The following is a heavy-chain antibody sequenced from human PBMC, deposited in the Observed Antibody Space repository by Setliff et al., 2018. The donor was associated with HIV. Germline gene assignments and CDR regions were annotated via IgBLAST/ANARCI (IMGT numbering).Heavy chain of an antibody. D-gene: IGHD1-26*01. V-gene: IGHV3-15*01. Sequence: GGSLRLSCAASGFTFINTWMSWVRQAPGKGLEWVGRIKSRADGWPTGYAAPVKGRFIISTDDSKKTLYLQMNSLKTEDTAVYYCTREWVLIKQTIVGATPYYYYYMDVWGKGTTVTVSS. CDR2: IKSRADGWPT. CDR3: TREWVLIKQTIVGATPYYYYYMDV. CDR1: GFTFINTW. J-gene: IGHJ6*03.